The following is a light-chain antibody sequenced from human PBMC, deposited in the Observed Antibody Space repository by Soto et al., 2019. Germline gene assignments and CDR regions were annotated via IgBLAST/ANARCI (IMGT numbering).Light chain of an antibody. J-gene: IGKJ4*01. V-gene: IGKV3D-15*01. CDR2: GAS. CDR3: QQVSGYPLN. Sequence: EIVMTQSPATLSVSPGEGATLSCRASQSVSTNLAWYQQKPGQAPRLLIDGASSRATDIPDRFSGSGSGTEFTLTISSLQPEDFATYYCQQVSGYPLNFGGGTKVDIK. CDR1: QSVSTN.